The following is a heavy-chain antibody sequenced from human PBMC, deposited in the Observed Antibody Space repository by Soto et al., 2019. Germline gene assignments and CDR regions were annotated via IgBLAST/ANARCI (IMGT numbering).Heavy chain of an antibody. CDR1: GGSISSSSYY. CDR2: IYYSGST. Sequence: SETLSLTCTVSGGSISSSSYYWGWIRQPPGKGLEWIGSIYYSGSTYYNPSLKSRVTISVDTSKNQFSLKLSSVTAADTAVYYCASLRLRGGGYDLHTIFDYWGQGTLVTVSS. CDR3: ASLRLRGGGYDLHTIFDY. V-gene: IGHV4-39*01. D-gene: IGHD5-12*01. J-gene: IGHJ4*02.